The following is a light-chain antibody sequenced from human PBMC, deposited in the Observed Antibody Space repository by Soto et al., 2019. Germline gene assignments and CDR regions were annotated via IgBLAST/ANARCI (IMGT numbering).Light chain of an antibody. V-gene: IGLV2-14*01. CDR3: SSYTSSSWV. Sequence: QSALTQPASVSGSPGQSITISCTGTSSDVGGYNYVSWYQQHPGKAPKLMIYEVSNRPSGVSNRFSGSKSGNTASLTISGLQAEDEADYYCSSYTSSSWVFGGGTKL. CDR2: EVS. CDR1: SSDVGGYNY. J-gene: IGLJ3*02.